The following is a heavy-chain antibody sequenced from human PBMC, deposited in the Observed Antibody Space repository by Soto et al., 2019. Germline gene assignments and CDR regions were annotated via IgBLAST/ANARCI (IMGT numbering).Heavy chain of an antibody. J-gene: IGHJ4*02. D-gene: IGHD1-1*01. CDR2: IYYSGST. CDR3: ARRYGYSFDY. Sequence: SETLSLTCTVSGGSISSYYWSWIRQPPGKGLEWIGYIYYSGSTNYNPSHKSRVTISVDTSKNQFSLKLSSVTAADTAVYYCARRYGYSFDYWGQGTLVTVS. CDR1: GGSISSYY. V-gene: IGHV4-59*08.